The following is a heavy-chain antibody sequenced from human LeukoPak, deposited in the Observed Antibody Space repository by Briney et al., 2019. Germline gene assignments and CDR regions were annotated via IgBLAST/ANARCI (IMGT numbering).Heavy chain of an antibody. V-gene: IGHV3-21*01. J-gene: IGHJ3*02. CDR1: GFTFSSYS. Sequence: GSLRLSCAASGFTFSSYSMNWVRQAPGKGLEWVSSISSSSSYIYYADSVKGRFTISRDNAKNSLYLQMNSLRAEDTAVYYCARESGYDFWSGSSQELAFDIWGQGTMVTVSS. CDR2: ISSSSSYI. CDR3: ARESGYDFWSGSSQELAFDI. D-gene: IGHD3-3*01.